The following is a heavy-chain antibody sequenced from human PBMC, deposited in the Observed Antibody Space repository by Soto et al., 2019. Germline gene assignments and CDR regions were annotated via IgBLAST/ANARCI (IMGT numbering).Heavy chain of an antibody. J-gene: IGHJ4*02. Sequence: QVQLVQSGAEVKKPGSSVKVSCKASGGTFSSYTISWVRQAPGQGLEWMGRIIPILGIANYAQKFQGRVTITADKSTSTAYMELSSLRSEDMAVYYCASSRNSGYDYGKIFDYWGQGTLVTVSS. CDR2: IIPILGIA. V-gene: IGHV1-69*02. CDR1: GGTFSSYT. D-gene: IGHD5-12*01. CDR3: ASSRNSGYDYGKIFDY.